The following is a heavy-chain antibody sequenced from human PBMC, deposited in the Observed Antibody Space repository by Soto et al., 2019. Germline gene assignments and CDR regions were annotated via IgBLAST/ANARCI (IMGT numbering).Heavy chain of an antibody. V-gene: IGHV1-3*01. Sequence: QVQLVQSGAEVKKPGASVKVSCKASGYTFTNYAMHLVRQAPGQRLEWMGWINAGNGNTKYSQKFQGRVTITRDTYASTAYMEMSSLRSEDTAVYYCASDTATSDVWAQGTTVTVSS. CDR2: INAGNGNT. CDR3: ASDTATSDV. CDR1: GYTFTNYA. D-gene: IGHD4-17*01. J-gene: IGHJ6*02.